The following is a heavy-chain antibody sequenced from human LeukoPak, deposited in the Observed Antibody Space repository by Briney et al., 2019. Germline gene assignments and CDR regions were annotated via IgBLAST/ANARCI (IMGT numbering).Heavy chain of an antibody. J-gene: IGHJ5*02. V-gene: IGHV3-53*01. Sequence: GGSLRLSCAASGFTVSSNYMSWVRQAPGKGLEWVSVIYSGGSTYYADSVKGRFTISRDNSKNTLYLQMNSLRAEDTAVYYCARVVSPDYDYVWGSYRGNWFDPWGQGTLVTVSS. D-gene: IGHD3-16*02. CDR1: GFTVSSNY. CDR2: IYSGGST. CDR3: ARVVSPDYDYVWGSYRGNWFDP.